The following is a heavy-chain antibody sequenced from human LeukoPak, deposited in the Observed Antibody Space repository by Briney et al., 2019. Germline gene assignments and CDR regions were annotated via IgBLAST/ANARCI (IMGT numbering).Heavy chain of an antibody. CDR1: GFTFSTSA. V-gene: IGHV3-64D*06. CDR3: VKLPYSDTSAYYVDY. CDR2: ISSSGGST. Sequence: GGSLRLSCSASGFTFSTSAIHWVRQAPGKGLEYVSAISSSGGSTYCAGSVKGRFTISRDNSKNTLSLQMSSLRPEDTAVYYCVKLPYSDTSAYYVDYWGQGTLVTVSS. J-gene: IGHJ4*02. D-gene: IGHD3-22*01.